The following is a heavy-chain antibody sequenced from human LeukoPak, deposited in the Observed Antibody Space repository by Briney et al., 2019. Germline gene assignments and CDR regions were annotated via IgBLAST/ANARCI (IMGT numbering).Heavy chain of an antibody. CDR1: GFAFSNSW. Sequence: EGSLRLSCAASGFAFSNSWMSWVRQAPGKGLEWVANINHEGGDIHYVDSVKGRFTISRDNAKDSLYLQMNSLRAEDTAVYYCATYINWVAGDVWGQGTTVTVSS. CDR2: INHEGGDI. J-gene: IGHJ6*02. CDR3: ATYINWVAGDV. D-gene: IGHD1-1*01. V-gene: IGHV3-7*01.